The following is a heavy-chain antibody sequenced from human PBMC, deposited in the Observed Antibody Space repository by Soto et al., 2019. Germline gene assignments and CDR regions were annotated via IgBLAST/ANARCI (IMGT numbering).Heavy chain of an antibody. CDR1: GGSISSSSYY. V-gene: IGHV4-39*01. J-gene: IGHJ4*02. CDR3: ARGVGS. Sequence: PSETLSLTCTVSGGSISSSSYYWGWIRQPPGKGLEWIGNIYYSGSTNYNPSLKSRVTISVDTSKNQFSLKLSSVTATDTAVYYCARGVGSWGQGTLVTVS. D-gene: IGHD2-2*01. CDR2: IYYSGST.